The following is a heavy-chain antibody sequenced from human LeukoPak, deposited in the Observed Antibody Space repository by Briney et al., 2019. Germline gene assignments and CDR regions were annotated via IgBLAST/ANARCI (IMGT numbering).Heavy chain of an antibody. CDR3: ASLIGSYYYYMDV. D-gene: IGHD3-22*01. CDR1: GGSFSGYY. Sequence: SETLSLTCAVYGGSFSGYYWSWIRQPPGKGLEWIGEINHSENTNYNPSLKSRVTISVDTSKNQFSLKLSSVTAADTAVYYCASLIGSYYYYMDVWGKGTTVTVSS. J-gene: IGHJ6*03. V-gene: IGHV4-34*01. CDR2: INHSENT.